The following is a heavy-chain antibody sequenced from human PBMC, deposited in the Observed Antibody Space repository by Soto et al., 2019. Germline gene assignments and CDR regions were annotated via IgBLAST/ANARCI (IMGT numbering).Heavy chain of an antibody. D-gene: IGHD2-15*01. Sequence: QVQLVQSGAEVKKPGSSVKVSCKASGGTFSTNPISWVRQAPGQGLEWMGGTGSGTGPGNHAQKFQGRLTIPVDKSTSTVYMELSSLSSEATSVYYCARRDSGGFYRYFDSWGQGTLFTVSS. CDR2: TGSGTGPG. V-gene: IGHV1-69*06. CDR1: GGTFSTNP. CDR3: ARRDSGGFYRYFDS. J-gene: IGHJ4*02.